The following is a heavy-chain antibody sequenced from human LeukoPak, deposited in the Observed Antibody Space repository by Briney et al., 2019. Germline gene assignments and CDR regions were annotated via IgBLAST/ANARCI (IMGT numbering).Heavy chain of an antibody. V-gene: IGHV3-21*01. Sequence: PGGSLRLSCAASGFTFSSYAMNWVRQAPGKGLEWVSSISSSSSYIYYADSVKGRFTISRDNAKNSLYLQMNSLRAEDTAVYYCARDTAMVRGGSGYYYYMDVWGKGTTVTVSS. CDR2: ISSSSSYI. D-gene: IGHD5-18*01. CDR1: GFTFSSYA. J-gene: IGHJ6*03. CDR3: ARDTAMVRGGSGYYYYMDV.